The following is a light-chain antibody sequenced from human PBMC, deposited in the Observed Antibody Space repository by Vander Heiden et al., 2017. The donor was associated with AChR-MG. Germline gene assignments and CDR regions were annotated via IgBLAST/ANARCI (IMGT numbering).Light chain of an antibody. Sequence: SYELTQPLSVSVALGQTARITCGGNNIGSKNVHWYQQKPGQAPGLVIYRDSNRPSGIPERVSGSNSGTTATLTISRAQAGDESYYYCQEWDSSTGVFGGGTKLTV. J-gene: IGLJ2*01. CDR1: NIGSKN. CDR2: RDS. V-gene: IGLV3-9*01. CDR3: QEWDSSTGV.